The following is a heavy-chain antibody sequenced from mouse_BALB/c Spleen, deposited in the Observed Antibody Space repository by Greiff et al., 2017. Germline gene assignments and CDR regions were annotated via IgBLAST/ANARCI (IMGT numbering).Heavy chain of an antibody. CDR3: ARGDRAMDY. Sequence: EVQRVESGGGLVQPGGSRKLSCAASGFTFSSFGMHWVRQAPEKGLEWVAYISSGSSTIYYADTVKGRFTISRDNPKNTLFLQMTSLRSEDTAMYYCARGDRAMDYWGQGTSVTVSS. J-gene: IGHJ4*01. D-gene: IGHD3-3*01. CDR2: ISSGSSTI. CDR1: GFTFSSFG. V-gene: IGHV5-17*02.